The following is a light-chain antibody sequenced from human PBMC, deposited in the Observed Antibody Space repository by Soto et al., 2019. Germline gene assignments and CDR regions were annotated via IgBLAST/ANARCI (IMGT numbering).Light chain of an antibody. CDR1: QAIRNY. CDR2: VAS. CDR3: QQSYSSPPT. V-gene: IGKV1-39*01. J-gene: IGKJ1*01. Sequence: DIQMTQSPSSLSASVGDRVTITCRASQAIRNYVNWYQHKPGKAPNLLIYVASNLQTGVPSRFSGGGFGTDFTLTISSLQPEDFATYYCQQSYSSPPTFGQGTKVDIK.